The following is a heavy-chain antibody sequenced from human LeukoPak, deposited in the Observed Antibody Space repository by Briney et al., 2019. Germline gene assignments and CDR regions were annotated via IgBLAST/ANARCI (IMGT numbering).Heavy chain of an antibody. CDR1: GGSFSGYY. J-gene: IGHJ4*02. Sequence: PSETLSLTCAVSGGSFSGYYLSWIRQPPGKGLEWIGEINHSGSTNYNPSLKSRVTISVDTSKNQFSLKLSSVTAADTAVYYCARGGPRYCSGGSCYFGYWGQGTLVTVSS. D-gene: IGHD2-15*01. CDR2: INHSGST. V-gene: IGHV4-34*01. CDR3: ARGGPRYCSGGSCYFGY.